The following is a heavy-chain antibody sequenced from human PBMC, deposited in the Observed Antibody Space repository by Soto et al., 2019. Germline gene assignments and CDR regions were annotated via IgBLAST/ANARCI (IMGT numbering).Heavy chain of an antibody. V-gene: IGHV1-3*01. CDR2: INAGNGNT. CDR1: GYTFTSYA. D-gene: IGHD3-3*01. CDR3: ARPAGTYYDFWSGYSNFDY. Sequence: ASVKVSCKASGYTFTSYAMHWVRQAPGQRLEWMGWINAGNGNTKYSQKFQGRVTITRDTSASTAYMELSSLRSEDTAVYYCARPAGTYYDFWSGYSNFDYWGQGTLVTVSS. J-gene: IGHJ4*02.